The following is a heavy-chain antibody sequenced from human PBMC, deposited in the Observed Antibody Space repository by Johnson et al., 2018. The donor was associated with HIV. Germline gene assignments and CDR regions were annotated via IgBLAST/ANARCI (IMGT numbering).Heavy chain of an antibody. D-gene: IGHD6-13*01. J-gene: IGHJ3*02. Sequence: VQLVESGGGLVQPGGSLRLSCVASGFTFSDYWMSWVRQAPGKGLEWVANIKQDGSEKYYVDSVKGRFTISRENATNFLYLQMNSLAAGDTAVYYCARGRPGGPNLLDAAGNDAFDIWGQGTMVTVSS. V-gene: IGHV3-7*02. CDR1: GFTFSDYW. CDR2: IKQDGSEK. CDR3: ARGRPGGPNLLDAAGNDAFDI.